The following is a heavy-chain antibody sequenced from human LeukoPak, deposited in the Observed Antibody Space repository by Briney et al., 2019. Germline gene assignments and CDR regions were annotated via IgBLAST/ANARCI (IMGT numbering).Heavy chain of an antibody. CDR3: ARDLGYCSGIICYSVFDY. V-gene: IGHV3-7*01. CDR1: GFTFSNYW. CDR2: IKEDGSEE. Sequence: PGGFLRLSCAASGFTFSNYWMSWVRQAPGKGLERVASIKEDGSEEYYVDSVRGRFTFSRDNAKNSLYLQMNSLRAADTALYYCARDLGYCSGIICYSVFDYWGQGALVTVSS. D-gene: IGHD2-15*01. J-gene: IGHJ4*02.